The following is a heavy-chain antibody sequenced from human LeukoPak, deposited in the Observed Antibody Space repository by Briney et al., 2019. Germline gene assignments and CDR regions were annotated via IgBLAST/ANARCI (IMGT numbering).Heavy chain of an antibody. D-gene: IGHD6-13*01. CDR3: ASRVFTGAFDI. CDR2: IIPVFGTA. Sequence: ASVKVSCKASGGTFSSYAISWVRQAPGQGLEWMGGIIPVFGTANYAQKFQGRVTITTDESTSTAYMELSSLRSEDTAVYYCASRVFTGAFDIWGQGTMVTVSS. CDR1: GGTFSSYA. J-gene: IGHJ3*02. V-gene: IGHV1-69*05.